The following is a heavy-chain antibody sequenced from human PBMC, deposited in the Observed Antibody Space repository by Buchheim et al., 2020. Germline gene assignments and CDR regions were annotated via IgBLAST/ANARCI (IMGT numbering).Heavy chain of an antibody. CDR2: IKHDGREQ. J-gene: IGHJ4*02. CDR3: ARVRGDYVDY. CDR1: KFTFSSYW. V-gene: IGHV3-7*01. Sequence: EVQLVESGGGLVQPGGSLRLSCAASKFTFSSYWMSWVRQAPGKGLEWVATIKHDGREQYYVDSVKGRFTISRDYAKNSLFLQMNSLRAEDTAVYYCARVRGDYVDYWGQGTL.